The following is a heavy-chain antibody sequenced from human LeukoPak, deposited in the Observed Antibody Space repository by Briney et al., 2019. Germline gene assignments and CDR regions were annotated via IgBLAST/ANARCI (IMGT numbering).Heavy chain of an antibody. CDR1: GDSISSSDYY. V-gene: IGHV4-39*01. CDR2: ISYSGST. J-gene: IGHJ4*02. Sequence: PSETLSLTCTVSGDSISSSDYYWGWIRHPPGKGLGWIGTISYSGSTYYNPSLQSRVTISVDTSKNQFSLELSSVTAADTAVYYCARGSRRLADFHYWGQGTLVTVSS. CDR3: ARGSRRLADFHY. D-gene: IGHD1-26*01.